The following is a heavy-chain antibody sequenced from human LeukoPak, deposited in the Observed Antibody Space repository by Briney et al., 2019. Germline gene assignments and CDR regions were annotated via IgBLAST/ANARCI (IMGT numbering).Heavy chain of an antibody. CDR3: TRQQDYDFWSGYYSDDAFDI. V-gene: IGHV3-73*01. D-gene: IGHD3-3*01. Sequence: GGSLRLSCAASGFTFSGSAMPWVRQASGKGLEWVGRIRSKANSYATAYAASVKGRFTISRDDSKNTAYLQMNSLKTEDTAVYYCTRQQDYDFWSGYYSDDAFDIWGQGTMVTVSS. CDR2: IRSKANSYAT. CDR1: GFTFSGSA. J-gene: IGHJ3*02.